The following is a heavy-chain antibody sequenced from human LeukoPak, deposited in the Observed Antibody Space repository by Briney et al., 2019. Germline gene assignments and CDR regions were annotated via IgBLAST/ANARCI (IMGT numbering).Heavy chain of an antibody. J-gene: IGHJ4*02. V-gene: IGHV4-59*08. Sequence: SETLSLTCTVSGGSISSYYWSWIRQPPGKGLEWIGYIYNSGSTNYNPSLKSRVTISVDTSKNQFSLKLSSVTAADTAMYYCARQVADYYDSSGSFDYWGQGTLVTVSS. CDR2: IYNSGST. D-gene: IGHD3-22*01. CDR3: ARQVADYYDSSGSFDY. CDR1: GGSISSYY.